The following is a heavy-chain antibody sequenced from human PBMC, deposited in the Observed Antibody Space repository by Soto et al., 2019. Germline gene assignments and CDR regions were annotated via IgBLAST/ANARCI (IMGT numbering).Heavy chain of an antibody. CDR2: IDPSDSYT. D-gene: IGHD6-13*01. Sequence: GEFLKSSCKGAGYSLTSYWISWVRQMPGKGLEWMGRIDPSDSYTNYSPSFQGHVTISADKSISTAYLQWSSLKASDTAMYYCARRSSSNYYYGMDVWGQGTTVTVSS. CDR3: ARRSSSNYYYGMDV. V-gene: IGHV5-10-1*01. CDR1: GYSLTSYW. J-gene: IGHJ6*02.